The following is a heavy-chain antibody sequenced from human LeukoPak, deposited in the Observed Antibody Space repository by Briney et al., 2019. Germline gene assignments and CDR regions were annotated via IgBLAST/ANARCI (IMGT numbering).Heavy chain of an antibody. V-gene: IGHV4-34*01. D-gene: IGHD3-10*01. J-gene: IGHJ4*02. CDR3: ARDLYYGSGSLFDY. CDR2: INHSGST. Sequence: SETLSLTCAVYGGSFIGFHWNWIRQAPGKGLEWIGDINHSGSTNYNPSLTSRVTMSVDTSKNQFSLKLSSVTAADTAVYYCARDLYYGSGSLFDYWGQGTLVTVSS. CDR1: GGSFIGFH.